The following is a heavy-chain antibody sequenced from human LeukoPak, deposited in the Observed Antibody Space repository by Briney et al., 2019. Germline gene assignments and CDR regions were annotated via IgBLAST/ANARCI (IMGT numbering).Heavy chain of an antibody. D-gene: IGHD6-13*01. V-gene: IGHV1-18*01. CDR3: ARDTTARFSSWYGY. CDR1: GYTFTSYG. J-gene: IGHJ4*02. CDR2: ISAYNGNT. Sequence: ASVTVSCKASGYTFTSYGCNWVRQAPGQGVGWMGWISAYNGNTNYAQKLQGRVTMTTDTSTSTAYMELRSLRSDDTVVYYCARDTTARFSSWYGYWGQGTLVTVSS.